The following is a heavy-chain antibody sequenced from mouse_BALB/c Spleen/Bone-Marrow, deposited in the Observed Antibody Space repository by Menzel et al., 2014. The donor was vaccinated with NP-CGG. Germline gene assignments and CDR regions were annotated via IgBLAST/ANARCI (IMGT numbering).Heavy chain of an antibody. Sequence: QVQLQQSGAELVKPGASVKLSCKASGYTFTSYWMHWVKQRPGQGLEWIGEINPSNGRTNYNEKFKSKATLTVDKSSSTTYMQLSSLTSEYSAVYYCARTTTTVVATDYWGQGTTLTVSS. V-gene: IGHV1S81*02. D-gene: IGHD1-1*01. CDR3: ARTTTTVVATDY. CDR2: INPSNGRT. CDR1: GYTFTSYW. J-gene: IGHJ2*01.